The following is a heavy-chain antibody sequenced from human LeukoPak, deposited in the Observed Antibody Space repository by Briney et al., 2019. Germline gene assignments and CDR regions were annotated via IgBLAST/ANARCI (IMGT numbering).Heavy chain of an antibody. CDR2: ISRTRSTI. J-gene: IGHJ6*02. Sequence: GGSLRLSCTASGFTFSNYNMNWVRQAPGKGLEWVSYISRTRSTIYYADSVKGRFTISRDNAKNTLYLQMNSLRVEDTALYYCAKDISSSYYYYGMDVWGQGTTVTVSS. CDR3: AKDISSSYYYYGMDV. V-gene: IGHV3-48*04. CDR1: GFTFSNYN. D-gene: IGHD6-13*01.